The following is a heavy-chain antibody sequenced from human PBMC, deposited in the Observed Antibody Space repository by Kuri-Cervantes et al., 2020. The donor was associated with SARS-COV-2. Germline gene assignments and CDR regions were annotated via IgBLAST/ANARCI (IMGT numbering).Heavy chain of an antibody. Sequence: GGSLRLSCAASGFTFSSYAMSWVRQAPGKGLEWVSAISGSGGSTYYADSVKGRFTISRDNSKNTLYLQMNSLRAEDTAVYYCAKVGGYCSSTSCSQYGIPDYWGQGTLGTVSS. CDR2: ISGSGGST. CDR1: GFTFSSYA. CDR3: AKVGGYCSSTSCSQYGIPDY. V-gene: IGHV3-23*01. D-gene: IGHD2-2*01. J-gene: IGHJ4*02.